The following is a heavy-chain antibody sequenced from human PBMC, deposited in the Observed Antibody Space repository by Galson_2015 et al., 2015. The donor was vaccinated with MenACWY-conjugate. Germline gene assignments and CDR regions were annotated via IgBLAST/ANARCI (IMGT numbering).Heavy chain of an antibody. Sequence: SETLSLTCTVSGGSVSSSNYYWSWMRQPPGTGLEWIAYIHYSGSTNYNPSLKSRTTISIDTSKNQFSLKLSSVIAADTAVYYCAREHCSSSTCYFDYWGQGTLVTVSS. CDR3: AREHCSSSTCYFDY. CDR2: IHYSGST. CDR1: GGSVSSSNYY. D-gene: IGHD2-2*01. V-gene: IGHV4-61*01. J-gene: IGHJ4*02.